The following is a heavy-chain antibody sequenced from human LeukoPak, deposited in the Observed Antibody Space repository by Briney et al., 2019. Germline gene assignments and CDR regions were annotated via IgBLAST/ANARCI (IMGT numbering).Heavy chain of an antibody. J-gene: IGHJ5*02. CDR1: GGSISSGGYY. V-gene: IGHV4-31*03. CDR3: ARYPMIVPPGWFDP. Sequence: PSETLSLTCTVSGGSISSGGYYWSWIRQHPGKGLECIGYIYYSGSTYYNPSLKSRVTISVDTSKNQFSLKLSSVTAADTAVYYCARYPMIVPPGWFDPWGQGTLVTVSS. CDR2: IYYSGST. D-gene: IGHD3-22*01.